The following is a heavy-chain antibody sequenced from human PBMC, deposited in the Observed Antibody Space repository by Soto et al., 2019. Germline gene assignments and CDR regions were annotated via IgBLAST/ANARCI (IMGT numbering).Heavy chain of an antibody. J-gene: IGHJ6*02. CDR2: ISWNSGGI. CDR3: AKDCIAVAVFNGMDV. V-gene: IGHV3-9*01. Sequence: EVQLVESGGGLVQPGRSLRLSCAASGFKFDDYAMHWVRQAPGKGLEWVAGISWNSGGIVYADSVKGRFTISRDNAKMSLSLQMNSLRAEDTAFYYCAKDCIAVAVFNGMDVWGQGTTVTVSS. CDR1: GFKFDDYA. D-gene: IGHD6-19*01.